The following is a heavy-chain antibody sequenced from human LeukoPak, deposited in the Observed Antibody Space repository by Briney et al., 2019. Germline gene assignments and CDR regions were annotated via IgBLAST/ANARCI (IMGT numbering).Heavy chain of an antibody. CDR2: IWYDGSKK. CDR1: GFTFSSYG. Sequence: GGSLRLSCAASGFTFSSYGMHRVRQAPGKGLEWVAVIWYDGSKKYYADSVKGRFTISRGNSKNTMYLQMNSLRAEDTAVYYCARGNSGSYDYWGQGTLVTVSS. V-gene: IGHV3-33*01. J-gene: IGHJ4*02. D-gene: IGHD1-26*01. CDR3: ARGNSGSYDY.